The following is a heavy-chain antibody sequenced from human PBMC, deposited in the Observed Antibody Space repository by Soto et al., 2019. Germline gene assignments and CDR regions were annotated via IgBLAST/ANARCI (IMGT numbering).Heavy chain of an antibody. V-gene: IGHV3-30-3*01. CDR2: ISYDGSNK. D-gene: IGHD5-12*01. CDR3: ARDKEGDGYIPDAFDI. CDR1: GFTFSSYA. Sequence: QVQLVESGGGVVQPGRSLRLSCAASGFTFSSYAMHWVRQAPGKGLEWVAVISYDGSNKYYADSVKGRFTISRDNSKNTLYLQMNSLRAGDTAVYYCARDKEGDGYIPDAFDIWGQGTMVTVSS. J-gene: IGHJ3*02.